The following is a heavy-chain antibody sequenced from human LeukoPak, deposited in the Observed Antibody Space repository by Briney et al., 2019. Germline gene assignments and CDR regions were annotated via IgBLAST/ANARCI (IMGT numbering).Heavy chain of an antibody. J-gene: IGHJ4*02. Sequence: GGSLRLSCAASGFTFSSYWMSWVRQAPGKGLEWVANIKQDGSEKYYVDSVKGRFTISRDNARNSLYLQMNSLRAEDTAVYYCARGLVIVDFDYWGQGTLVTVSS. D-gene: IGHD3-9*01. V-gene: IGHV3-7*01. CDR2: IKQDGSEK. CDR3: ARGLVIVDFDY. CDR1: GFTFSSYW.